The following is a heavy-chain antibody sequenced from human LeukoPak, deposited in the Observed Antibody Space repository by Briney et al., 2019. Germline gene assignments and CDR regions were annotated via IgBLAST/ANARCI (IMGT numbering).Heavy chain of an antibody. CDR2: ISGSGGST. Sequence: GGSLRLSCAASGFTFSSYAMSWVRQAAGKGLEWVSAISGSGGSTYYADSVKGRFTISRDNSKNTLYLQMNSLRAEDTAVYYWAKGTSRSWYSNWVAPWGPGTLVTVSS. CDR1: GFTFSSYA. D-gene: IGHD6-13*01. J-gene: IGHJ5*02. CDR3: AKGTSRSWYSNWVAP. V-gene: IGHV3-23*01.